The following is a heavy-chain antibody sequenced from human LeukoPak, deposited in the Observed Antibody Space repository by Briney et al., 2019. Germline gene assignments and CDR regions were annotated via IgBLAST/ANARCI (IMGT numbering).Heavy chain of an antibody. V-gene: IGHV3-30*18. CDR1: GFTFNSYG. CDR2: ISYDGSNK. Sequence: AGGSLRLSCAASGFTFNSYGMHWVRQAPGKGLEWVTLISYDGSNKYYADSVKGRFTISRDNSKNTLYLQMNSLRAEDTAVYYCAKDYSKTSYYGSGTYYRPNWFDPWGQGTLVTVSS. J-gene: IGHJ5*02. CDR3: AKDYSKTSYYGSGTYYRPNWFDP. D-gene: IGHD3-10*01.